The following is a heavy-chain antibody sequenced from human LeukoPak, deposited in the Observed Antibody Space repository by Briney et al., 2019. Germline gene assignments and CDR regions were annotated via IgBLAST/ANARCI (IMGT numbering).Heavy chain of an antibody. V-gene: IGHV3-23*01. CDR3: AKGFVAGTENYFDS. CDR1: GLTFNTYA. CDR2: IGGAGDTT. Sequence: PGGSLRLSCAASGLTFNTYAMNWFRQGPAKGLEWVSSIGGAGDTTDYADSVEGRFTISRDNSKNTVFLEMNSLRAEDTGVYYCAKGFVAGTENYFDSWGQGTLVTVSS. J-gene: IGHJ4*02. D-gene: IGHD1-1*01.